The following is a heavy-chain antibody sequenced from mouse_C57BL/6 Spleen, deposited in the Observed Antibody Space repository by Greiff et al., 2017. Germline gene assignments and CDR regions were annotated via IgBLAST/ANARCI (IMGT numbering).Heavy chain of an antibody. CDR3: ARHNYGSSPFAY. Sequence: LQESGPGLVAPSQSLSITCTVSGFSLTSYGVHWVRQPPGKGLEWLVVIWSDGSTTYNSALKSRLSISKDNSKSQVCLKMNSLQTDDTAMYYCARHNYGSSPFAYWGQGTLVTVSA. D-gene: IGHD1-1*01. CDR1: GFSLTSYG. J-gene: IGHJ3*01. CDR2: IWSDGST. V-gene: IGHV2-6-1*01.